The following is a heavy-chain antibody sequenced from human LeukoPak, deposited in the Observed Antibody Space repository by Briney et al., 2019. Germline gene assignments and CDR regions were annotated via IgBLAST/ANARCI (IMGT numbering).Heavy chain of an antibody. J-gene: IGHJ4*02. V-gene: IGHV3-53*05. CDR1: GFSVSSNY. CDR3: ARWGSTSCYDY. Sequence: TGGSLRLSCAASGFSVSSNYMSWVRQAPGKGLEWVSVIYSGGSTYYADSVKGRFTISRDNSKNTLYLQMGSLRADDMAVYYCARWGSTSCYDYWGQGTLVTVSS. D-gene: IGHD2-2*01. CDR2: IYSGGST.